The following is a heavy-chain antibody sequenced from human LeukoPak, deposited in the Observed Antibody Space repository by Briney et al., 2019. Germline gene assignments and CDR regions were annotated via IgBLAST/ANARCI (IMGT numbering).Heavy chain of an antibody. CDR3: ARDSSSGSYFDY. V-gene: IGHV3-53*01. J-gene: IGHJ4*02. D-gene: IGHD6-19*01. CDR2: IYSGGST. Sequence: GGSLRLSCAASGFTVSSNYMSWVRQAPGKGLEWVSLIYSGGSTYYADSVKGRFTISRDNSENTLYLQMNSLRAEDTAVYYCARDSSSGSYFDYWGQGTLVTVSS. CDR1: GFTVSSNY.